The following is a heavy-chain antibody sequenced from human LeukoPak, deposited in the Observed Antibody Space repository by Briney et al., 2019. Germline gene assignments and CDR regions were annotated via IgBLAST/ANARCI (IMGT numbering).Heavy chain of an antibody. V-gene: IGHV3-20*04. J-gene: IGHJ6*03. CDR3: ARAPPTGDEAMGDYYYYMDV. CDR2: INWNGGST. Sequence: GGSLRLSCAASGFTFDDYGMSWVRQAPGKGLEWVSGINWNGGSTVYADSVKGRFTISRDNAKNSLYLQMNSLRAEDTALYYCARAPPTGDEAMGDYYYYMDVWGKGTTVTVSS. D-gene: IGHD7-27*01. CDR1: GFTFDDYG.